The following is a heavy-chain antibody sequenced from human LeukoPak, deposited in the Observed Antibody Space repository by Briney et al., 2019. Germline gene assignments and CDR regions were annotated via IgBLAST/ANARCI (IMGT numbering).Heavy chain of an antibody. Sequence: GGSLRLSCAASGFTFSSHWMHWVRQAPGKGLVWVSRINGDGSNTTYADSVKGRFTVSRDNAQNSLFLQMNSLRAEDTAVYYCARFPTYGSGYYYRYLDYWGQGTLVTVSS. CDR3: ARFPTYGSGYYYRYLDY. CDR1: GFTFSSHW. D-gene: IGHD3-10*01. V-gene: IGHV3-74*03. J-gene: IGHJ4*02. CDR2: INGDGSNT.